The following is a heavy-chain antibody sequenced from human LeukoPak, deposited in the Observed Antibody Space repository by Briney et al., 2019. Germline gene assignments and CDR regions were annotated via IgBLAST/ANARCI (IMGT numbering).Heavy chain of an antibody. CDR1: GYTFTSYY. V-gene: IGHV1-46*01. J-gene: IGHJ4*02. CDR2: INPSGGST. D-gene: IGHD3-16*01. Sequence: ASVKVSCKASGYTFTSYYMHWVRQAPGQGLEWMGIINPSGGSTSYAQKFQGRVTMTRDMSTSTVYMELSSLRSEDTAVYYCARDAVPGGSDYWGQGTLVTVSS. CDR3: ARDAVPGGSDY.